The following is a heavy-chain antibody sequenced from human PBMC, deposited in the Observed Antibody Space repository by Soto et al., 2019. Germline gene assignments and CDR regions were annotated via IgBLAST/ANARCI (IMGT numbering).Heavy chain of an antibody. Sequence: QAGGSLRLSCAASGFTFSNHWMHWVRQRPAEGLVWVSRITSDGKSKAYAESVKGRFAISRDNAKNTLYLQMNGLTAEDTAVYYCARERGDCPLNWFDPWGQGTLVTVSS. V-gene: IGHV3-74*01. CDR2: ITSDGKSK. CDR1: GFTFSNHW. J-gene: IGHJ5*02. CDR3: ARERGDCPLNWFDP. D-gene: IGHD2-21*02.